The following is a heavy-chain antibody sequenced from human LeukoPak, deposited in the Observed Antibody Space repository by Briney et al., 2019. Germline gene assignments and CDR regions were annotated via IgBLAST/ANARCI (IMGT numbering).Heavy chain of an antibody. CDR2: INWNGGST. Sequence: PGGSLRLSCAASGFTFSSYGMHWVRQVPGKGLEWVSGINWNGGSTGKADSVKGRFTLAGDNAKNSLYLQMTSLRGEDTALYYCARGGLMQRHAFDIWGQGTMVTVSS. V-gene: IGHV3-20*04. CDR3: ARGGLMQRHAFDI. D-gene: IGHD1-1*01. CDR1: GFTFSSYG. J-gene: IGHJ3*02.